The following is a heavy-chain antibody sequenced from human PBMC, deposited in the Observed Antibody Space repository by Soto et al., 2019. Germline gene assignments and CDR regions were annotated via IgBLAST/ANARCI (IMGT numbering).Heavy chain of an antibody. CDR1: GGSINSGDYY. Sequence: QVQLQESGPGLVKPSQTLSLTCTVSGGSINSGDYYWSWIRQPPGKGLEWIGYIYYSGSTYYNPSLKSRVTISVDTSKNQFSLKLSSVTAADTAVYYCARANSYGPTASDYWGQGTLVTVSS. CDR3: ARANSYGPTASDY. D-gene: IGHD5-18*01. J-gene: IGHJ4*02. CDR2: IYYSGST. V-gene: IGHV4-30-4*01.